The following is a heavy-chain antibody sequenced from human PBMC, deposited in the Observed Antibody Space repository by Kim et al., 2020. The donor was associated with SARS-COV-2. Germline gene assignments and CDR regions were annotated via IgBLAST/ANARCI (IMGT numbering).Heavy chain of an antibody. V-gene: IGHV3-11*01. Sequence: GGSLRLSCAASGFTFSDYCMSWMRQAPGKGLEWVSYISRSGTSIYYADSVQGRFTISRDNAKNSLYMEMNSLRAEDTAVYYCARDDGYNYGGIDYWGQGTLVTVSS. CDR3: ARDDGYNYGGIDY. CDR2: ISRSGTSI. D-gene: IGHD5-12*01. J-gene: IGHJ4*02. CDR1: GFTFSDYC.